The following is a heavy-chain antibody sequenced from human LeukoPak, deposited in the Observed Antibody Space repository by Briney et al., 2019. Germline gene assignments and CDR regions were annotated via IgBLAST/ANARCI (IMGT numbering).Heavy chain of an antibody. CDR2: IYYSGST. CDR3: ARVPTGPQGYYYYMDV. D-gene: IGHD4-17*01. V-gene: IGHV4-59*01. J-gene: IGHJ6*03. CDR1: GGSISSYY. Sequence: SETLSLTCTVSGGSISSYYWSWIRQPPGKGLEWIGYIYYSGSTSYNPSLKSRVTISVDTSKNQFSLKLSSVTAADTAVYYCARVPTGPQGYYYYMDVWGKGTTVTVSS.